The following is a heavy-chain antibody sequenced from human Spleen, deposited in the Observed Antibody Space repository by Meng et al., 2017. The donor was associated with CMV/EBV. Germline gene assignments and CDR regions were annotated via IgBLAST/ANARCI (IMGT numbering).Heavy chain of an antibody. D-gene: IGHD6-13*01. CDR2: ISSTSNYI. Sequence: GESLKISCAASGFSFSAYSLNWVRQAPGKGLEWVSSISSTSNYIYYADSVEGRFSISRDNAKNTVHLQMNSLRADDSAAYYCARDEPPIGSGGPTRYFQHWGQGTLVTVSS. CDR1: GFSFSAYS. J-gene: IGHJ1*01. V-gene: IGHV3-21*01. CDR3: ARDEPPIGSGGPTRYFQH.